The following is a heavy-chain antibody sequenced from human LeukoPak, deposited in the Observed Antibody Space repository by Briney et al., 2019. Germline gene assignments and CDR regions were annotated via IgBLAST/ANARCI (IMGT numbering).Heavy chain of an antibody. CDR1: GYTFTSYG. V-gene: IGHV1-18*01. CDR3: AREVNGDYYFDY. J-gene: IGHJ4*02. D-gene: IGHD4-17*01. Sequence: AAVKGSCQASGYTFTSYGSSWVRQARGQGLEWMGWISAYNGNTNYAQKLQGRVTMPTDTSTSTAYMELRSLRPDDTAVYYCAREVNGDYYFDYWGQGALVTVSS. CDR2: ISAYNGNT.